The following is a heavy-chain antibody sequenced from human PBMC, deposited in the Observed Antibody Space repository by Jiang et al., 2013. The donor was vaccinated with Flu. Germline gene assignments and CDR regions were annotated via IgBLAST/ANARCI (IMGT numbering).Heavy chain of an antibody. CDR3: ARGFDSSYDY. Sequence: CDISGDSVSSXSAAWNWFRQSPSRGLEWLGRTYYRSKWNNDYAVSLRGRIIINPDTSKNQFSLQLKFVTPEDTAVYYCARGFDSSYDYWGQGTVVTVSS. D-gene: IGHD6-6*01. V-gene: IGHV6-1*01. CDR2: TYYRSKWNN. CDR1: GDSVSSXSAA. J-gene: IGHJ4*02.